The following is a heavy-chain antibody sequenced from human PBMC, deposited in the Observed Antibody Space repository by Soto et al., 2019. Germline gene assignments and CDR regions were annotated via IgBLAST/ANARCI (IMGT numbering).Heavy chain of an antibody. CDR1: GGSISTYL. CDR3: ARDPGGRPGDPRIDAFDI. CDR2: IYYSGTT. V-gene: IGHV4-59*01. D-gene: IGHD4-17*01. J-gene: IGHJ3*02. Sequence: PSETLSLTCSVSGGSISTYLWSWVRQPPGKGLEWIGYIYYSGTTKYNPSLKSRVTISVDTSKNQFSLKLNSLTAADTAVYYCARDPGGRPGDPRIDAFDISGQGTMVTVSS.